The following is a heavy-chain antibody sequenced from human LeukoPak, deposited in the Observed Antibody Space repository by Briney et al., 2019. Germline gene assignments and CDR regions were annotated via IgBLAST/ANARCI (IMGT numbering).Heavy chain of an antibody. CDR1: GGSIISSNYY. D-gene: IGHD4-11*01. V-gene: IGHV4-39*01. J-gene: IGHJ3*02. CDR3: ARRDMTAVTAYAFDI. CDR2: IYYGGST. Sequence: SETLSLTCTVSGGSIISSNYYWGWIRQPPGKGLEWIGSIYYGGSTYYSPSLKSRVTISVDTSKNQFSLRLSSVAAADTAVYYCARRDMTAVTAYAFDIWGQGTMVTVSS.